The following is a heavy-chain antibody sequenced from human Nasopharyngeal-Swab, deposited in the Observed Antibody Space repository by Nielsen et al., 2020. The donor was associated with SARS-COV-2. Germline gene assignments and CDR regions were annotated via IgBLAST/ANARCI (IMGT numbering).Heavy chain of an antibody. CDR1: GFTCSRYW. J-gene: IGHJ4*02. D-gene: IGHD1-7*01. CDR2: IDTDGSTT. V-gene: IGHV3-74*01. CDR3: ARLLELPDY. Sequence: GGSLRLSCAASGFTCSRYWMHWVRQVPGKGLVWVSRIDTDGSTTDHADSVKGRFTISRDNSKNTLYLQMNSLRAEDTAVYYCARLLELPDYWGQGTLVTVSS.